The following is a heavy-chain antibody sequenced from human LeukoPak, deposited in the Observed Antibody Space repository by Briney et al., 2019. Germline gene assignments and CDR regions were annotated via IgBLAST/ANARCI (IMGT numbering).Heavy chain of an antibody. V-gene: IGHV3-30-3*01. D-gene: IGHD3-3*01. Sequence: PGGSLRLSCAASGFTFSSYAMHWVRQAPGKGLEWVAVISYDGSNKYYADSVKGRFTISRDNSKNTLYLQMNSLRSDDTAVYYCARARDRFLEWPSDYWGQGTLVTVSS. J-gene: IGHJ4*02. CDR1: GFTFSSYA. CDR3: ARARDRFLEWPSDY. CDR2: ISYDGSNK.